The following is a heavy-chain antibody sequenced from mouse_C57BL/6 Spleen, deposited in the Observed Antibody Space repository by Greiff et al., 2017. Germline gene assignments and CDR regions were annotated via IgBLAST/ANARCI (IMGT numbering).Heavy chain of an antibody. Sequence: EVKLVESEGGLVQPGSSMKLSCTASGFTFSDYYMAWVRQVPEKGLEWVANINYDGSSTYYLDSLKSRFIISRDNAKNILYLQLSSLKSEYTATYYCARVSYCYGSSNNFDYWGQGTTLTVSS. CDR3: ARVSYCYGSSNNFDY. CDR2: INYDGSST. CDR1: GFTFSDYY. D-gene: IGHD1-1*01. J-gene: IGHJ2*01. V-gene: IGHV5-16*01.